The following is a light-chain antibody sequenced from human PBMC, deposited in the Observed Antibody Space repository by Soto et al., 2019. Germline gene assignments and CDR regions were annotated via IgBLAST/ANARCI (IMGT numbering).Light chain of an antibody. CDR1: QSVDSK. J-gene: IGKJ4*01. CDR3: QQYYVWNT. CDR2: DAS. V-gene: IGKV3D-15*01. Sequence: EIVMTQSPATLSVSPGERAIFSCRASQSVDSKLAWYQQKLGQAPRLLIYDASTRATGIPARFSGSGSVTEFTLTISSLQSEDFAIYYCQQYYVWNTFGGGTKVEIK.